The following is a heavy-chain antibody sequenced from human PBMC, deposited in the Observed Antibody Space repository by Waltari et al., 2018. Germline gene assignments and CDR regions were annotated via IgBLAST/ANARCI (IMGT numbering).Heavy chain of an antibody. CDR1: GYTFTGYF. Sequence: VQLVQSGAEVKKPGASVKVSCKASGYTFTGYFIHWVRQPPGQGLEWMGWINPGSGDTNYVQNFQGRVTMTTNTSISTAYMDLTRLRSDDTAVYYCARGVGAVAGPYFDYWGQGTLITVSS. J-gene: IGHJ4*02. CDR2: INPGSGDT. D-gene: IGHD6-19*01. CDR3: ARGVGAVAGPYFDY. V-gene: IGHV1-2*02.